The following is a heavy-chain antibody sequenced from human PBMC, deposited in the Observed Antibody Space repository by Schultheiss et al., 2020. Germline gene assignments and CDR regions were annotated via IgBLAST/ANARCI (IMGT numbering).Heavy chain of an antibody. Sequence: ETLSLTCAVYGGSFSGYYWSWIRQPPGKGLEWIGEINHSGSTNYNPSLKSRVTISVDTSKNQFSLKLSSVTAADTAVYYCARELGYCSGGSCYRVPRGYFDYWGQGTLVTVSS. D-gene: IGHD2-15*01. CDR3: ARELGYCSGGSCYRVPRGYFDY. J-gene: IGHJ4*02. CDR1: GGSFSGYY. V-gene: IGHV4-34*01. CDR2: INHSGST.